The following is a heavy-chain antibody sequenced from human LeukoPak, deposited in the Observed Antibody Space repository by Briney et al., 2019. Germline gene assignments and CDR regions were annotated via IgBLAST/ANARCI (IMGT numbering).Heavy chain of an antibody. J-gene: IGHJ4*02. CDR3: ARGGDFWSGYILSFNDY. CDR2: INPNSGGT. D-gene: IGHD3-3*01. Sequence: GASVKVSCKASGYTFTGYYMHWVRQAPGQGLEWMGWINPNSGGTNYAQKFQGRVTMTRDTSISTAYIELSRLRSDDTAVYYCARGGDFWSGYILSFNDYWGQGTLVTVSS. CDR1: GYTFTGYY. V-gene: IGHV1-2*02.